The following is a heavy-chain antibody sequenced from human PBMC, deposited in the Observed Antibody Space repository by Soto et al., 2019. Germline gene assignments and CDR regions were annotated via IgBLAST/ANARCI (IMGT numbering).Heavy chain of an antibody. V-gene: IGHV3-30*18. D-gene: IGHD5-18*01. Sequence: QVQLVESGGGVVQPGRSLRLSCAASGFTFSGYGMHWVRQAPGRGLEWVAVISYDGSIKYYADSGRGRFTISRNNSKNTLYLRMNSLRAEDTAVYYCANSEYSRYNNMDAWGQGTTVTVSS. CDR2: ISYDGSIK. CDR3: ANSEYSRYNNMDA. J-gene: IGHJ6*02. CDR1: GFTFSGYG.